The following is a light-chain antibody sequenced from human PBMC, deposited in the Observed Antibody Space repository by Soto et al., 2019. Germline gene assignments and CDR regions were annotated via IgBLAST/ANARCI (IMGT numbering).Light chain of an antibody. CDR3: TSYAGGNNV. V-gene: IGLV2-8*01. J-gene: IGLJ1*01. Sequence: QSALTQPPSASGSPGQSVTISCTGTSSDVGGYNYVSWYQQYPGKVPNLMIYEVNKRPSGVPDRFSGSKSGNTASLTVSGLQAEDEADDYCTSYAGGNNVFGTGTKLTVL. CDR2: EVN. CDR1: SSDVGGYNY.